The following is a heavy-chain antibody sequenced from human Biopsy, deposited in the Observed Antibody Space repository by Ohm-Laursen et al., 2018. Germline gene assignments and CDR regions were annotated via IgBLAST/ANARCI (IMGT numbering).Heavy chain of an antibody. CDR3: ARGNSENNYYFAMDV. D-gene: IGHD1-26*01. CDR2: INSNGGTT. Sequence: SLRLSCSASGFTFNGDNANWVRQAPGQGLEHVAAINSNGGTTYYVNSEKGRFTISRDNSKNTVSLQMGSLRSEDMAVYYCARGNSENNYYFAMDVWGQGTTVTVSS. CDR1: GFTFNGDN. V-gene: IGHV3-64*01. J-gene: IGHJ6*02.